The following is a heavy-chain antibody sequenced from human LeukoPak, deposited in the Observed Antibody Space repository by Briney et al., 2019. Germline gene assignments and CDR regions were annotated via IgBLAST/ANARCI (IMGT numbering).Heavy chain of an antibody. V-gene: IGHV3-30*01. Sequence: GRSLRLSCAASGFTFSSYAMHWVRQAPGKGLEWVALISYDGTNKFYEDSVKGRFTVSRDNSKNTLYLQVNSLRAEDTAVYYCARDLTGWGESSGYSDYWGQGTLVTVSS. J-gene: IGHJ4*02. CDR3: ARDLTGWGESSGYSDY. CDR2: ISYDGTNK. CDR1: GFTFSSYA. D-gene: IGHD3-22*01.